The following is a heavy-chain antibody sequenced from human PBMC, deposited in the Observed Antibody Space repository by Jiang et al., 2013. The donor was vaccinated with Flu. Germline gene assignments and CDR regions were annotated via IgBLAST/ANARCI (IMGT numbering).Heavy chain of an antibody. CDR2: INHSGSS. CDR1: GGSFSGYY. CDR3: ARLDMDV. V-gene: IGHV4-34*01. J-gene: IGHJ6*02. Sequence: LLKPSETLSLTCAVYGGSFSGYYWSWIRQPPGKGLEWIGEINHSGSSNYNPSLESRVTISVDTSKNQFSLKLSSVTAADTAVYYCARLDMDVWGQGTTVTVSS.